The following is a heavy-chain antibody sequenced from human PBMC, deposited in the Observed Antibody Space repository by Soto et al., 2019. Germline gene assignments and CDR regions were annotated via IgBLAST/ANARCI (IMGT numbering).Heavy chain of an antibody. CDR2: ISAYNGNT. CDR1: GYTFASYA. J-gene: IGHJ4*02. V-gene: IGHV1-18*01. CDR3: PSDPPPPDY. Sequence: QVQLVQSGAEVKKPGASVKVSCKASGYTFASYAISWMRQAPGQGLEWMGWISAYNGNTNYAQKLQGRVTMTTDTATSTAYMELRSLRSDDTAVSYCPSDPPPPDYWGQGTLVTVSS.